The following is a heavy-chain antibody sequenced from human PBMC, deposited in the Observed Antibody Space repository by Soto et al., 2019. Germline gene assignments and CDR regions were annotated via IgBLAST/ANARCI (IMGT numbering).Heavy chain of an antibody. Sequence: QITLKESGPTLVKPTQTLTLTCTVPGFSLSSDGVGVAWIRQPPGQALEWLALIYWDDDKRYSPSLKTRLTNTKDTSKNQVVLTMTKMDPVDTATDCCAHAYGGTSWTNDAFDVWGAGTVVTIS. V-gene: IGHV2-5*02. J-gene: IGHJ3*01. CDR3: AHAYGGTSWTNDAFDV. CDR1: GFSLSSDGVG. CDR2: IYWDDDK. D-gene: IGHD2-15*01.